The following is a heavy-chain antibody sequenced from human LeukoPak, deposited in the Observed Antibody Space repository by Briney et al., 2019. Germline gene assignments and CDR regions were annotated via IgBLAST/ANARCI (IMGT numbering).Heavy chain of an antibody. Sequence: ASVKVSCKASGYTFTSYGISWVRQAPGQGREWMGWISAYNGNTNYAQKLQGRVTMTTDTSTSTAYMELRSLRSDDTAVYYCARSIGSSSWNSVDYWGQGTLVTVSS. CDR2: ISAYNGNT. V-gene: IGHV1-18*01. J-gene: IGHJ4*02. D-gene: IGHD6-13*01. CDR1: GYTFTSYG. CDR3: ARSIGSSSWNSVDY.